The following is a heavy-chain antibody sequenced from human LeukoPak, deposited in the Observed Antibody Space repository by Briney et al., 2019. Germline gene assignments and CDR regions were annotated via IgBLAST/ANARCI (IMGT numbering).Heavy chain of an antibody. D-gene: IGHD6-13*01. V-gene: IGHV4-34*01. CDR1: GGSFSVYY. CDR3: ARVAVAGGGTRRPRFDY. J-gene: IGHJ4*02. Sequence: SETLSLTCAVYGGSFSVYYWSWIRQPPGKGLEWIGEINHSGSTNYNPSLKSRVTISVDTSKNQFSLKVSSVTAADTAVYYCARVAVAGGGTRRPRFDYWGQGTLVSVTS. CDR2: INHSGST.